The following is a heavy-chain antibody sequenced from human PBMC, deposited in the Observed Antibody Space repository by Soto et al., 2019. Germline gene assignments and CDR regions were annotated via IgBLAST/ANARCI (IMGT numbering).Heavy chain of an antibody. CDR3: TRGDSSSWRPHFDY. V-gene: IGHV4-59*01. CDR2: IHHSGST. J-gene: IGHJ4*02. D-gene: IGHD6-13*01. Sequence: QVQLQESGTGLVRPSETLSLTCTVSGASIRSYYWSWIRQPPGKGLEWIGFIHHSGSTNYNPSLKSRLTMSVDTSKNQFSLKLSSVTSADTAVYYCTRGDSSSWRPHFDYWGQGTLVTVSS. CDR1: GASIRSYY.